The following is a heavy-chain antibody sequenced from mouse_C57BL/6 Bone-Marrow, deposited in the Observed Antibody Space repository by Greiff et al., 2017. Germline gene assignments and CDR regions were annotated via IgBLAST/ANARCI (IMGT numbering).Heavy chain of an antibody. Sequence: VQLQQSGAELVRPGTSVKVSCKASGYAFTNYLIEWVKQRPGQGLEWIGVINPGSGGTNYNEKFKGKATLTADKSSSTAYMQLSSLTSEDSAVYFCARRIFFDYWGQGTTLTVSS. CDR1: GYAFTNYL. J-gene: IGHJ2*01. CDR2: INPGSGGT. V-gene: IGHV1-54*01. CDR3: ARRIFFDY.